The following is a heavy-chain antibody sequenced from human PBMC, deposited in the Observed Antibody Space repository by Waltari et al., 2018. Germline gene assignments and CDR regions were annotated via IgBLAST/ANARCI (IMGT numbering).Heavy chain of an antibody. CDR3: ARGRGFVVVPARWAAPPENWFDP. Sequence: QVQLQESGPGLVKPSETLSLTCTVSGGSISSYYWSWIRQPPGKGLEWIGYIYYSGSTNYNPSLRSRVTRSVDTSKNQFSLKLSSVTAADTAVYYCARGRGFVVVPARWAAPPENWFDPWGQGTLVTVSS. D-gene: IGHD2-2*01. J-gene: IGHJ5*02. CDR2: IYYSGST. V-gene: IGHV4-59*01. CDR1: GGSISSYY.